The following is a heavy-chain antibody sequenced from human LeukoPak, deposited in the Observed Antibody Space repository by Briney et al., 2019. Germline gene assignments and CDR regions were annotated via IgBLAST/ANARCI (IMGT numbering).Heavy chain of an antibody. CDR2: TSYRSKWYN. D-gene: IGHD2-2*01. Sequence: SQTLSLTCAISGDTVSSNSAAWNWISQSPSRGLEWLGRTSYRSKWYNDYAVSVKSRITINPDTSKNQFSLQLNSVTPEDTAVYYCARDLPRDYCSSTSCPYYYYGMDVWGQGTTVTVSS. J-gene: IGHJ6*02. V-gene: IGHV6-1*01. CDR1: GDTVSSNSAA. CDR3: ARDLPRDYCSSTSCPYYYYGMDV.